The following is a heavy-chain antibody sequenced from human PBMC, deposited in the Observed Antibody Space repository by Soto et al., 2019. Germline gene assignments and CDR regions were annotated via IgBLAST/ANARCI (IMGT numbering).Heavy chain of an antibody. CDR1: GGTINNHA. D-gene: IGHD6-13*01. J-gene: IGHJ6*02. Sequence: QVQLVQSGAEVKRPGSSIKVSCKASGGTINNHAISWVRQAPGQGPAWMGRISSMFGTDNYAQKWQGRVTITADESTSPASMEVRSLRSAATAVYYCDRGTIGAAEQRRLYGIDVWGQGTTVTVSS. CDR2: ISSMFGTD. CDR3: DRGTIGAAEQRRLYGIDV. V-gene: IGHV1-69*01.